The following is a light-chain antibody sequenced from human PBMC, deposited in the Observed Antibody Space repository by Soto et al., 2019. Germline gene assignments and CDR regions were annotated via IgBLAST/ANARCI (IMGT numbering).Light chain of an antibody. Sequence: EIVLTQSPGVLSLSPGERATLSCRASQTITTLAWYQRKAGQAPRLLIYGVSRRATGIPDRFSGSGSGTDFTLTISSLQPEDFATYYCLQDYNYPITFGQGTRLEIK. J-gene: IGKJ5*01. V-gene: IGKV3-20*01. CDR1: QTITT. CDR3: LQDYNYPIT. CDR2: GVS.